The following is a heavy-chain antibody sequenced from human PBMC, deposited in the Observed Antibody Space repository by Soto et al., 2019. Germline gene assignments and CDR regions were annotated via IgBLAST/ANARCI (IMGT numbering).Heavy chain of an antibody. CDR3: APLGGGELAFDI. Sequence: SVKVSCKASGGTFSSYTISWVRQAPGQGLEWMGRIIPILGIANYAQKFQGRVTITADKSTSTAYMELSSLRSEDTAVYYCAPLGGGELAFDIWGQGTMVTVSS. J-gene: IGHJ3*02. V-gene: IGHV1-69*02. D-gene: IGHD1-7*01. CDR2: IIPILGIA. CDR1: GGTFSSYT.